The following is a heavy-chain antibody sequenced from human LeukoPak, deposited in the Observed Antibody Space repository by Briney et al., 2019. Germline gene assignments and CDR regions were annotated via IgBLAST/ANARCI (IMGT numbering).Heavy chain of an antibody. J-gene: IGHJ6*03. Sequence: SETLSLTCTVSGYSISSGYYWGWIRQPPGKGLEWIGNLFHSGSTYYNPSLKSRVTISLDTSKNQFSLKLSSVTAADTAVYYCARVRRTFYYYMDVWGKGTTVTVSS. D-gene: IGHD1-14*01. V-gene: IGHV4-38-2*02. CDR3: ARVRRTFYYYMDV. CDR1: GYSISSGYY. CDR2: LFHSGST.